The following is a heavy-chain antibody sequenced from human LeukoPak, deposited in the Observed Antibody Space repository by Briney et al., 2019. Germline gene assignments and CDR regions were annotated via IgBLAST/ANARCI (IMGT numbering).Heavy chain of an antibody. D-gene: IGHD3-10*01. CDR1: GFTFSIAW. Sequence: GGSLRLSCVASGFTFSIAWVTWVRQAPGKGLEWVANIEKHGKGKYFGGSVKGRFAISRDYASNSVFLQMDSLRAEDTSVYYCARDAGRGYYDLWGQGTPVTVSS. CDR2: IEKHGKGK. J-gene: IGHJ4*02. CDR3: ARDAGRGYYDL. V-gene: IGHV3-7*01.